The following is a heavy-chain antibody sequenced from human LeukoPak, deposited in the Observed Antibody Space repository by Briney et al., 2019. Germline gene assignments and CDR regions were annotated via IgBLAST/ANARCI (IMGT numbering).Heavy chain of an antibody. J-gene: IGHJ4*02. CDR2: ISAYNGNT. CDR3: ARLLRYFDWIDSYYFDY. D-gene: IGHD3-9*01. CDR1: GYTFTSYG. Sequence: ASVKVSCKASGYTFTSYGISWVRQALGQGLEWMGWISAYNGNTNYAQKLQGRVTMTTDTSTSTAYMELRSLRSDDTAVYYCARLLRYFDWIDSYYFDYWGQGTLVTVSS. V-gene: IGHV1-18*01.